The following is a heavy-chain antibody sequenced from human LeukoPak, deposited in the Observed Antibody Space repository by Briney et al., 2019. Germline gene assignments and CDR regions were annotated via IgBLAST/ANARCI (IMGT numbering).Heavy chain of an antibody. J-gene: IGHJ4*02. CDR3: AKGDPYGSGSYPVDY. D-gene: IGHD3-10*01. Sequence: PGGSLRLSCAASGATLHSFAMSWVRQAPGKGLEWVAVIWYDGSNKYYADSVKGRFTISRDNSKNTLYLQMNSLRPEDTAVYYCAKGDPYGSGSYPVDYWGQGTLVTVSS. CDR2: IWYDGSNK. CDR1: GATLHSFA. V-gene: IGHV3-30*02.